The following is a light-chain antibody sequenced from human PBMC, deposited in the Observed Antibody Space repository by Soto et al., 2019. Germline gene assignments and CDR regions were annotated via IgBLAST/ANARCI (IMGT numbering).Light chain of an antibody. CDR1: VSNIGSNT. Sequence: QAVVTQPPSASGTPGQRVTISCSGSVSNIGSNTVNWYQQLPETAPRLLIYSNNQGPSGVPDRFSGSKSGTSASLAISGLQSEDEADYYCATWDDSLNGVVFGGGTQLTVL. V-gene: IGLV1-44*01. CDR3: ATWDDSLNGVV. CDR2: SNN. J-gene: IGLJ7*01.